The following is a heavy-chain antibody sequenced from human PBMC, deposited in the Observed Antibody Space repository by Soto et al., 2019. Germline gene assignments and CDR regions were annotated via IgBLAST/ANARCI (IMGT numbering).Heavy chain of an antibody. V-gene: IGHV4-30-4*01. CDR1: GGSISRGEYY. CDR2: IYYSGST. Sequence: PSETLSLTCTVSGGSISRGEYYWSWIRQPPGKGLEWIGYIYYSGSTYYNPSLKSRVTISVDTSKNQFSLKLSSVTAADTAVYYCARAPPLGANWFDPWGQGTLVTVSS. D-gene: IGHD1-26*01. CDR3: ARAPPLGANWFDP. J-gene: IGHJ5*02.